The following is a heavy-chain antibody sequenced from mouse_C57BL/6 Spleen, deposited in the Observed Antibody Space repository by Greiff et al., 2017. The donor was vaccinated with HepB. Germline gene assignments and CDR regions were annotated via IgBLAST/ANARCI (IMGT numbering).Heavy chain of an antibody. CDR2: INPNNGGT. J-gene: IGHJ4*01. CDR3: ARRVYYEYDRGYAMDY. V-gene: IGHV1-18*01. CDR1: GYTFTDYN. Sequence: VQLKESGPELVKPGASVKIPCKASGYTFTDYNMDWVKQSHGKSLEWIGDINPNNGGTIYNQKFKGKATLTVDKSSSTAYMELRSLTSEDTAVYYCARRVYYEYDRGYAMDYWGQGTSVTVSS. D-gene: IGHD2-4*01.